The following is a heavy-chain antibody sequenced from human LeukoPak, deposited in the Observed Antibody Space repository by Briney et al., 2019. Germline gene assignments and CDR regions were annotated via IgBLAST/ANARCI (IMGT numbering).Heavy chain of an antibody. D-gene: IGHD6-13*01. CDR1: GFTFSSYA. Sequence: GGSLRLSCAASGFTFSSYAMSWVRQAPGKGLEWVSIIYSGGSTSYADSVKGRFIISRDNSKNTLYLQMNSLRAEDTAVYYCARRSPIAGAGPRRLEDWGQGTLVTVSS. CDR3: ARRSPIAGAGPRRLED. CDR2: IYSGGST. V-gene: IGHV3-53*01. J-gene: IGHJ4*02.